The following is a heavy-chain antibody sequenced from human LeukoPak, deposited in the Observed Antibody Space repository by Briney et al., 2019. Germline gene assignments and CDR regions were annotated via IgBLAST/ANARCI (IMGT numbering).Heavy chain of an antibody. CDR1: RFTFSSYW. Sequence: GGSLRLSCAASRFTFSSYWMSWVRQAPGKGLEWVANIKQDGSEKYYVDSVKGRFTISRDNAKNSLNLQLNSLRAEDTAVCYCARLNSYGFYYFDYWGQGTLVTVSS. V-gene: IGHV3-7*01. J-gene: IGHJ4*02. D-gene: IGHD5-18*01. CDR2: IKQDGSEK. CDR3: ARLNSYGFYYFDY.